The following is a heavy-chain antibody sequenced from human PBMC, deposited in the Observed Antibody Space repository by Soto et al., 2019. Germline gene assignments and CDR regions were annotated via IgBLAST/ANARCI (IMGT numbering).Heavy chain of an antibody. CDR1: GRSLNHYT. J-gene: IGHJ1*01. CDR3: AKPPFWNSQLLSV. D-gene: IGHD3-3*01. V-gene: IGHV3-23*01. Sequence: GSRRLSCVCTGRSLNHYTMSWVRQAPGKGLEWVSRIRGGEQTTVYADSVRGRFTISRDDSKNTSSLQMNSLRAEDTALYYWAKPPFWNSQLLSVWGQGTLVIVSS. CDR2: IRGGEQTT.